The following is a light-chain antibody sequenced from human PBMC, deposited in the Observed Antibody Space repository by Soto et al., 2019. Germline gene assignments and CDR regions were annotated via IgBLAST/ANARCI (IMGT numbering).Light chain of an antibody. J-gene: IGLJ1*01. CDR1: SSDVGNDNF. Sequence: QSVLTQPASVSGSPGQSITISCTGTSSDVGNDNFVSWYQHHPGKAPKLIIYEVSYRPSGVSHRFSGSKSGNTASLTISGLQSEDEADYYCSSYTTINTLFSVFGNGTKVTVL. CDR3: SSYTTINTLFSV. V-gene: IGLV2-14*01. CDR2: EVS.